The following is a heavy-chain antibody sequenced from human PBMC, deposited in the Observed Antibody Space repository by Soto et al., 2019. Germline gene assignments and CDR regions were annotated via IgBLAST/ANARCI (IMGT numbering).Heavy chain of an antibody. Sequence: QVQLVQSGAEVKKPGASVKVSCKASGYTFTSYAMHWVRQAPGQRLEWMGWINAGNGNTKYSQKFQGRVTITRDTSASTAYMELSSLRSEDTAVYYCARDSFKTGTYYYYGMDVWGQGTTVTVSS. V-gene: IGHV1-3*01. CDR3: ARDSFKTGTYYYYGMDV. CDR1: GYTFTSYA. J-gene: IGHJ6*02. CDR2: INAGNGNT.